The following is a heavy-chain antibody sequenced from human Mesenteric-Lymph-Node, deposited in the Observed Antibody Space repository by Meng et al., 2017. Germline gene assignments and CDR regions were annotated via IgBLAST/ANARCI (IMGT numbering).Heavy chain of an antibody. CDR3: ARGRYWYFDL. J-gene: IGHJ2*01. CDR1: GFTFSSYA. CDR2: ISAGGRNT. V-gene: IGHV3-23*04. Sequence: VRVVGSWGGLVKPGGSLRLSCTASGFTFSSYAMTWVRQAPGKGVEWVSGISAGGRNTYYADSVKGRFTISRDDSKSTLYLQMNSLRAEDSAVYYCARGRYWYFDLWGRGTLVTVSS.